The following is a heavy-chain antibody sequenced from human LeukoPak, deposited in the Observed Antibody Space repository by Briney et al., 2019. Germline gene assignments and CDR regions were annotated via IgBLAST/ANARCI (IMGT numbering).Heavy chain of an antibody. D-gene: IGHD4-17*01. Sequence: GRSLRLSCAASGFTFSSYGMHWVRQAPGKGLEWVANIKQVGTEKYYVDSVKGRFTISRDNAKNSLYLQMNSLRAEDTAVYYCARCGTVTTHAFDIWGQGTMVTVSS. CDR1: GFTFSSYG. J-gene: IGHJ3*02. CDR2: IKQVGTEK. V-gene: IGHV3-7*01. CDR3: ARCGTVTTHAFDI.